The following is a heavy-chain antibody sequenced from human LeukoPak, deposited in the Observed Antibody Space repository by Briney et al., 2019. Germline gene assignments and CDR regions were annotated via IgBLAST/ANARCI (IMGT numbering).Heavy chain of an antibody. CDR2: IKQGGGET. Sequence: GGSLRLSCAASGFPFSSYSMTWVRQAPGKGLEWVANIKQGGGETYNVDSVKGRFSISRDNAKNSLYLQMNSLRAEDTAVNYCARGADGAFDYWGQGIVVTVSP. CDR1: GFPFSSYS. CDR3: ARGADGAFDY. V-gene: IGHV3-7*01. D-gene: IGHD5-24*01. J-gene: IGHJ4*02.